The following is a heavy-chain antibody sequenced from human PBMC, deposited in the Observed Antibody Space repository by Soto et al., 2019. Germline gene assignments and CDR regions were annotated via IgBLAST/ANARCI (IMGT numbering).Heavy chain of an antibody. CDR3: AVTTSSGYYYYYMDV. CDR2: IYYSGST. J-gene: IGHJ6*03. D-gene: IGHD4-4*01. CDR1: GGSISSSGYY. Sequence: SETLSLTCTVSGGSISSSGYYWGWIRQPPGKGLEWIGSIYYSGSTYYNPSLKSRVTISVDTSKNQFSLKLSSVTAADTAVYYGAVTTSSGYYYYYMDVWGKGTTVTVSS. V-gene: IGHV4-39*01.